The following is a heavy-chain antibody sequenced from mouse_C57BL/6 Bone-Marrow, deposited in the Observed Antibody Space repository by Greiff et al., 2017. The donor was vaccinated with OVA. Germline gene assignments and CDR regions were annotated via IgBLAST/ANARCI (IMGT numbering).Heavy chain of an antibody. V-gene: IGHV6-3*01. D-gene: IGHD1-1*01. CDR3: TDGSSYGY. CDR1: GFTFSNYW. Sequence: EVMLVESGGGLVQPGGSMKLSCVASGFTFSNYWMNWVRQSPEKGLEWVAQIRLKSDNYATHYAESVKGRFTISREDSKSSVYLQMNNLRAEDTGIYYCTDGSSYGYWGQGTTLTVSS. CDR2: IRLKSDNYAT. J-gene: IGHJ2*01.